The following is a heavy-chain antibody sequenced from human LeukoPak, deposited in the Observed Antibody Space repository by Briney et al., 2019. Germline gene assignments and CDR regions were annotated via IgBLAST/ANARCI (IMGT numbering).Heavy chain of an antibody. J-gene: IGHJ4*02. Sequence: GGSLRLSCAASGFTFSSYGMHWVRQAPGKGLDWLTVISNDGSKTYYADSVKGRFTISRDNSKNTLYLQLNSLRAEDTAVYYCARDLGGSYEDYWGQGTLVTVSS. CDR3: ARDLGGSYEDY. D-gene: IGHD1-26*01. CDR2: ISNDGSKT. CDR1: GFTFSSYG. V-gene: IGHV3-30*03.